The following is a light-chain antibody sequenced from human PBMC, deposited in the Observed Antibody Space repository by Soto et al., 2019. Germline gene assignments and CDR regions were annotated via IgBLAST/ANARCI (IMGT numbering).Light chain of an antibody. Sequence: IVLTQAPGTLSLSPGERATLSCRASQKISSRYLSWYLQKPGQAQRFLIYGASSRATGIPDRFSGSGSGTDFTLTISRLEPEDFAVYYCQQYGGTPPITFGQGTRLEIK. CDR1: QKISSRY. V-gene: IGKV3-20*01. CDR3: QQYGGTPPIT. J-gene: IGKJ5*01. CDR2: GAS.